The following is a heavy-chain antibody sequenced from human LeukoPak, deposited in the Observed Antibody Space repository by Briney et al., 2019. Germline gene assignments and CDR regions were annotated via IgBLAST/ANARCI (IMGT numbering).Heavy chain of an antibody. J-gene: IGHJ4*02. Sequence: ASVKVSCKASGYLFTAYYIHWVRQAPGQGLEWMGWISTYDGNTEYAQNFQGRVSMTIDTSTSTAYMDLRSLRSDDTAVYFCVRDENYGIYINFDFWGQGTLVTVSS. V-gene: IGHV1-18*04. CDR1: GYLFTAYY. CDR3: VRDENYGIYINFDF. CDR2: ISTYDGNT. D-gene: IGHD4-17*01.